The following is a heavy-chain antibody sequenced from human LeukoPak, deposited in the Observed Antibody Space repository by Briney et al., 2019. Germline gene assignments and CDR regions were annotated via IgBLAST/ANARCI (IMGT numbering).Heavy chain of an antibody. Sequence: PSETLSLTCTVSGGSISSSTYYWGWIRQPPGKGLEWMGSNHYSGSTYYNPSLKSRVTISVDMSKNQFSLKLSSVTAADTAVYYCARSYCSSSCYAVGAFDIWGQGTVVTVSS. CDR1: GGSISSSTYY. V-gene: IGHV4-39*01. CDR2: NHYSGST. J-gene: IGHJ3*02. CDR3: ARSYCSSSCYAVGAFDI. D-gene: IGHD2-2*01.